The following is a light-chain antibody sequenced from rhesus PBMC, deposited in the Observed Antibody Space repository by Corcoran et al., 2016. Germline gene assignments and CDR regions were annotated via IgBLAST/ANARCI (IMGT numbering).Light chain of an antibody. V-gene: IGKV1-28*02. CDR3: QQYKRYPWT. J-gene: IGKJ1*01. CDR1: QGSSSY. Sequence: DIQMTQSPSSLSASVGDTVTITCRASQGSSSYLNWFQQKQGKAPKLRIYAATTLQSGVPSRFSGTCSGTDFTFTISSLQPETFATYYFQQYKRYPWTFGQGTKVEIK. CDR2: AAT.